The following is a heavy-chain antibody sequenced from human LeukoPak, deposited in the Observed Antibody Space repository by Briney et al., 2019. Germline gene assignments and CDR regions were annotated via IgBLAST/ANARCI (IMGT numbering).Heavy chain of an antibody. Sequence: SETLSLTCTVAGGSISSHYWSWIRQPPGKGLEWIGYIYYSGSTNYNPSLKSRVTISVDTSKNQFPLKLSSVTAADTAVYYCARERELRGFDYWGQGTLVTVSS. CDR1: GGSISSHY. CDR3: ARERELRGFDY. J-gene: IGHJ4*02. V-gene: IGHV4-59*11. D-gene: IGHD1-26*01. CDR2: IYYSGST.